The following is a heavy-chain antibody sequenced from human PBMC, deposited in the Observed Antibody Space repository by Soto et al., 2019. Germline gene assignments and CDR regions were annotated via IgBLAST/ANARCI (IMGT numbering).Heavy chain of an antibody. J-gene: IGHJ4*02. CDR1: GFTFSDYW. D-gene: IGHD2-15*01. V-gene: IGHV3-74*01. CDR2: INSDGSST. CDR3: ARLVVVAATDV. Sequence: GGSLSLSCAASGFTFSDYWMHWVRQAPGKGLVWVSRINSDGSSTSYADSVKGRFTISRDNAKNTLYLQMNSLRAEDTAVYYCARLVVVAATDVWGQGTLVTVSS.